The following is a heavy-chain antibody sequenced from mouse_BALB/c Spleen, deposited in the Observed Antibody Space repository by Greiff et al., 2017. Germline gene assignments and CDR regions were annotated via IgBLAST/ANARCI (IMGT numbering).Heavy chain of an antibody. V-gene: IGHV5-9-3*01. J-gene: IGHJ3*01. Sequence: EVQVVESGGGLVKPGGSLKLSCAASGFTFSSYTMSWVRQTPEKRLEWVATISSGGSYTYYPDSVKGRFTISRDNAKNTLFLQMTSLRSEDTAMYYCARGKASFAYWGQGTLVTVSA. CDR1: GFTFSSYT. CDR3: ARGKASFAY. CDR2: ISSGGSYT. D-gene: IGHD6-1*01.